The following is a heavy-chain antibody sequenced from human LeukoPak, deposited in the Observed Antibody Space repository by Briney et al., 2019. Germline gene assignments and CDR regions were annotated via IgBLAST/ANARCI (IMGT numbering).Heavy chain of an antibody. D-gene: IGHD3-22*01. CDR3: ATDRSYYDSSGYYYFDY. V-gene: IGHV1-24*01. CDR2: FDPEDGET. Sequence: ASVKVSCKVSGYTLTELSMHWVRQAPGKGLEWMGGFDPEDGETIYAQKFQGRVTMTEDTSTDTAYMELSSLRSEDTAVYYCATDRSYYDSSGYYYFDYWGQGTLVTVSS. J-gene: IGHJ4*02. CDR1: GYTLTELS.